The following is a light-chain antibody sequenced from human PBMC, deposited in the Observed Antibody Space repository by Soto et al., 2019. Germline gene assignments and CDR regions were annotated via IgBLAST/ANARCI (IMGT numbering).Light chain of an antibody. CDR3: QQSSSTPRT. CDR2: GAS. Sequence: DIPMTQSPSSLSASVGDRVTITCRASQSISSYLDWHQQKPGKAPKLLIYGASSLQSGVPSRFSGSGSGTDFTLTISSLQPEDFATYYCQQSSSTPRTFGQGTKVEIK. V-gene: IGKV1-39*01. CDR1: QSISSY. J-gene: IGKJ1*01.